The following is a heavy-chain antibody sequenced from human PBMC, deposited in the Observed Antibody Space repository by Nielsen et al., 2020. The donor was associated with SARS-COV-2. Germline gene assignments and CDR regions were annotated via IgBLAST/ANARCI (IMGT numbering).Heavy chain of an antibody. V-gene: IGHV4-30-4*01. D-gene: IGHD3-10*01. CDR1: GGSISTGYYY. CDR3: ARENVLLWFGELGYYFDY. Sequence: SETLSLTCTVSGGSISTGYYYWSWIRQPPGKGLEWIAFISDSGSTYYDPSLKSRTTISLDTSRNQFSLRLNSVTAADTAVYYCARENVLLWFGELGYYFDYWGQGTLVTVSS. J-gene: IGHJ4*02. CDR2: ISDSGST.